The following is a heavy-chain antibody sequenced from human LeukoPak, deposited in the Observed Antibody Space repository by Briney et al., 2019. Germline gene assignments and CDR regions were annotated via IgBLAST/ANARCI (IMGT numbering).Heavy chain of an antibody. D-gene: IGHD6-19*01. CDR1: EFTLSSYE. Sequence: PGGSLRLSCAASEFTLSSYEMNWVRQAPGKGLEWLSYIGGNNIYYADSVKGRFTISRDKAKNSLYLQMNSLRAEDTAVYYCARETIAVFGDAFDIWGQGTMVTVSS. CDR2: IGGNNI. V-gene: IGHV3-48*03. J-gene: IGHJ3*02. CDR3: ARETIAVFGDAFDI.